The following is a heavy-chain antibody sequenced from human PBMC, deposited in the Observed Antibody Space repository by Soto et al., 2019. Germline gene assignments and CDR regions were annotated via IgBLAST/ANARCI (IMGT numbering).Heavy chain of an antibody. D-gene: IGHD2-15*01. CDR1: GFTFSSYA. CDR3: AKGGEGYCSGTSCLYHMDA. Sequence: GGSLRLSCVASGFTFSSYAMSWVRQAPGKGLEWVSTISDSGSTYYADSVKGRFTISRDISKNTLYVQMSSLRAEDTAVYYCAKGGEGYCSGTSCLYHMDAWGKGTTVTVSS. CDR2: ISDSGST. J-gene: IGHJ6*03. V-gene: IGHV3-23*01.